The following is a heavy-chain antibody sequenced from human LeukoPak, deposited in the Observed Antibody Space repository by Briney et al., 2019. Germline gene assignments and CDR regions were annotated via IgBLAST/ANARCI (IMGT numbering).Heavy chain of an antibody. D-gene: IGHD6-13*01. Sequence: SETLSLTCTVSGGSISSYYWSWIRQPPGKGLEWIGYIYYSGSTNYNPSLKSRVTISVDTSKNQFSLKLSSVTAADTAVYYCARGSSWLSVYYFDYWGQGTLVTVSS. CDR3: ARGSSWLSVYYFDY. V-gene: IGHV4-59*01. CDR1: GGSISSYY. J-gene: IGHJ4*02. CDR2: IYYSGST.